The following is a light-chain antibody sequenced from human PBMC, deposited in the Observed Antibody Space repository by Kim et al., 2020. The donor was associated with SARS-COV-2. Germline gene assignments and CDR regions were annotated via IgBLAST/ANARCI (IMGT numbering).Light chain of an antibody. CDR1: SSDVGVYKL. Sequence: QSALTQPASVSGSPGQSITISCTGTSSDVGVYKLVSWYQQHPDTAPKLIIYDANKRPSGVSNRFSGSKSGDTASLTISGLQAEDEADYYCSSYTIHSTFRVFGGGTQLTVL. V-gene: IGLV2-14*03. J-gene: IGLJ3*02. CDR3: SSYTIHSTFRV. CDR2: DAN.